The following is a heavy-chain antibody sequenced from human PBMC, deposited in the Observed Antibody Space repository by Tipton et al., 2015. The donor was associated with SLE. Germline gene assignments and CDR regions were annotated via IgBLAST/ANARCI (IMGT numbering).Heavy chain of an antibody. CDR3: ARARYVGAGWFQH. V-gene: IGHV4-59*01. CDR1: GDSISSYY. D-gene: IGHD3-16*01. CDR2: IYKSGIT. Sequence: QLVQSGPEVKPSETLSLTCTVSGDSISSYYWSWIRQPPGKGPEWIGYIYKSGITNYNPSLMSRVTISADTSKNQFSLKLRSVTAADTAVYYCARARYVGAGWFQHWGQGTLVIVSS. J-gene: IGHJ1*01.